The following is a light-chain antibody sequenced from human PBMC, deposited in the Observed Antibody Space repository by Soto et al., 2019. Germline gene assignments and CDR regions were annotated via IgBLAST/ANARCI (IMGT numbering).Light chain of an antibody. CDR3: QQTYITPIT. J-gene: IGKJ5*01. Sequence: DIEMTQSPASLSASVGDRVTISCRTSQTINNNLNWYQQRPGKAPKLLIYSSSSLMSGVPPRFSGSGSGTDFTLTISSLQPEYFAPYFCQQTYITPITFGQGTRLHIK. CDR2: SSS. V-gene: IGKV1-39*01. CDR1: QTINNN.